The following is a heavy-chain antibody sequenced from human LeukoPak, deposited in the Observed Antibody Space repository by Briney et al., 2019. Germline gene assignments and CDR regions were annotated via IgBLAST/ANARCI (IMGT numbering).Heavy chain of an antibody. CDR2: INGDGSST. J-gene: IGHJ4*02. CDR1: GFTFRDYA. V-gene: IGHV3-74*01. Sequence: GGSLRLSCAASGFTFRDYAMTWVRQAPGKGLVWVSRINGDGSSTSYADSVKGRFSISRDNTRNTVYMQMNSLRAEDTAVYYCTRGGGTSDYWGQGTLVTVSS. CDR3: TRGGGTSDY. D-gene: IGHD1-14*01.